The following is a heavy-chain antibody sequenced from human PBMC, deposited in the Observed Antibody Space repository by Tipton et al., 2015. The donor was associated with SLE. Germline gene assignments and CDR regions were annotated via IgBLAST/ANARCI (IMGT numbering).Heavy chain of an antibody. D-gene: IGHD3-16*01. CDR3: ARGAGPITSFGNYYYYCYMDV. Sequence: QLVQSGPEVRKPGASVKVSCKASGYTFTSYYMHWVRQAPGQGLEWMGIINPSGGSTSYAQKFQGRVTMTRDTSTSTVYMELSSLRSEDTAVYYCARGAGPITSFGNYYYYCYMDVWGKGTTVTVSS. J-gene: IGHJ6*03. CDR2: INPSGGST. V-gene: IGHV1-46*01. CDR1: GYTFTSYY.